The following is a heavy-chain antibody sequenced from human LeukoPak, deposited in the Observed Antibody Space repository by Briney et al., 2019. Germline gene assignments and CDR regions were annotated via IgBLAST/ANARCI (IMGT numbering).Heavy chain of an antibody. CDR2: IYYSGST. Sequence: SETLSLTCSVSDGSMGTYYWGWIRQPPGKRLEWIGYIYYSGSTTYNPSLKSRVTVSVDTSKNQFSLKLTSMTAADTAVYYCARGRLGRQHASFFVSWGHGTLVTVSS. CDR3: ARGRLGRQHASFFVS. V-gene: IGHV4-59*08. J-gene: IGHJ4*01. CDR1: DGSMGTYY. D-gene: IGHD2-2*01.